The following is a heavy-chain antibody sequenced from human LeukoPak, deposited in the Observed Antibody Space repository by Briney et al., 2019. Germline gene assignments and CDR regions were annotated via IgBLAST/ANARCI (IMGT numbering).Heavy chain of an antibody. CDR1: GGSISSSGYY. V-gene: IGHV4-39*07. J-gene: IGHJ4*02. CDR3: ARVTGYMIEDYFDY. CDR2: IYYSGST. Sequence: SETLSLTCTVSGGSISSSGYYWGWIRQPPGKGLEWIGSIYYSGSTYYNPSLKSRVTISVDTSKNQFSLKLSSVTAADTAVYYCARVTGYMIEDYFDYWGQGTLVTVSS. D-gene: IGHD3-22*01.